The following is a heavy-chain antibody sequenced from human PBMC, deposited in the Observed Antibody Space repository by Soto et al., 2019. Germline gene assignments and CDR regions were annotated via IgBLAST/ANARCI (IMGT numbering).Heavy chain of an antibody. J-gene: IGHJ5*02. CDR3: VKEGRRAVGGLDL. CDR2: FAGDFINT. CDR1: GFTVNNHA. V-gene: IGHV3-23*01. Sequence: GSLRLSCAAHGFTVNNHAMHWVRQAPGEGLELVSGFAGDFINTRYADSVRGRFTISRDTSKNTLSLQMDSLRVEDTAIYDCVKEGRRAVGGLDLWGQGALVTVSS. D-gene: IGHD3-10*01.